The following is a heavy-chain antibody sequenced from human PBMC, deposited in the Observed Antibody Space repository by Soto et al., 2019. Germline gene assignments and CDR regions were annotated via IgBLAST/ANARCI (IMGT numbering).Heavy chain of an antibody. CDR3: ARALILHGYYIYDAFDI. V-gene: IGHV4-59*01. Sequence: PSEPLALTGTVSVGSIASYNWNWVGHPPGKALEWTGYVYNSGSTNYHPSLKSRVTISVDTSKNQFSLKVNSVTAADTAVYYCARALILHGYYIYDAFDIWGQGTMVS. CDR2: VYNSGST. CDR1: VGSIASYN. J-gene: IGHJ3*02. D-gene: IGHD3-9*01.